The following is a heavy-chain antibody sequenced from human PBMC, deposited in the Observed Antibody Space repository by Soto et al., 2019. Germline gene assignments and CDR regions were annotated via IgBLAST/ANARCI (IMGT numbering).Heavy chain of an antibody. CDR3: AKDSSVAALG. CDR2: ISYDGSIK. V-gene: IGHV3-30*18. D-gene: IGHD6-6*01. Sequence: QVQLVESGGGVVQPGGSLRLSCAASGFTFSSHGMHWVRQAPGKGLEWVAVISYDGSIKNYADSVKGRFTISRDNSKTTLYLKVNSLRTEDTAVYYCAKDSSVAALGWGQGTLVTVST. J-gene: IGHJ4*02. CDR1: GFTFSSHG.